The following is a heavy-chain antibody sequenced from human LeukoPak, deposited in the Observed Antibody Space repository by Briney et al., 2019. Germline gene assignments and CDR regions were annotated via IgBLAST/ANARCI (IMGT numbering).Heavy chain of an antibody. D-gene: IGHD3-3*01. CDR1: GFTFSNAW. J-gene: IGHJ4*02. CDR3: TSMYYDFWSGYHLPDY. CDR2: IKSKADGGTT. V-gene: IGHV3-15*01. Sequence: GGSLRLSCAVSGFTFSNAWMSWVRQAPGKGLEWVGRIKSKADGGTTDYAAPVKGRFTISRDDSKNTLYLQMNSLTTEDTAVYYCTSMYYDFWSGYHLPDYWGQGTLITVSS.